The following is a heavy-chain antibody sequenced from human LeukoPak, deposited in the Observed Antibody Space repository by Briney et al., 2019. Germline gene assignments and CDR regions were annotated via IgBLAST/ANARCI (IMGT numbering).Heavy chain of an antibody. CDR1: EFSFSNFW. CDR3: ARRGSLDI. D-gene: IGHD3-10*01. Sequence: GGSLRLSCVVSEFSFSNFWMSWVRQVPGKGLECVANIKDDGSAKYYVDSVRGRFTVSRGNARNSLYLQMNNLRVEDTAVYYCARRGSLDIWGQGTLVTVSS. CDR2: IKDDGSAK. V-gene: IGHV3-7*01. J-gene: IGHJ4*02.